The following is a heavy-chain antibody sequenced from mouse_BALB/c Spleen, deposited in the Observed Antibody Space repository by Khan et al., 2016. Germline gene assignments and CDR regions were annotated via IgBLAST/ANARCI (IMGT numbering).Heavy chain of an antibody. CDR2: FYPESGSI. CDR1: GYTFTECT. CDR3: VRHEFTTAPFAY. V-gene: IGHV1-62-2*01. J-gene: IGHJ3*01. D-gene: IGHD1-2*01. Sequence: QVQLKQSGAELVKPGASVKLSCKASGYTFTECTIHWVKQRSGQGLEWIGWFYPESGSIKYNEKFKDKATLTADKSSSTVYMELRRLTSEDSAVYFCVRHEFTTAPFAYWGQGTLVTVSA.